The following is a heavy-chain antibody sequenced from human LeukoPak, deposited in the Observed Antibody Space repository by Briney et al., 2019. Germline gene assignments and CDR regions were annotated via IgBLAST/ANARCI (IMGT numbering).Heavy chain of an antibody. CDR3: ARASGDIVETATMGSY. CDR1: GFTFNRYS. CDR2: ISSSSSSI. D-gene: IGHD5-18*01. J-gene: IGHJ4*02. Sequence: GGSLRLSCAASGFTFNRYSMNWVRQAPGKGLEWVSSISSSSSSIYYADSVKGRFTISRDNAKNSLYLQMNSLRAEDTAVYYCARASGDIVETATMGSYWGQGTLVTVSS. V-gene: IGHV3-21*01.